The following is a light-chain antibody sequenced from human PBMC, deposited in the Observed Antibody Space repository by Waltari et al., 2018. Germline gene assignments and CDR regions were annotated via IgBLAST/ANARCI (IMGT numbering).Light chain of an antibody. CDR2: AAS. V-gene: IGKV1-8*01. CDR3: QQYYSHPPT. CDR1: QGISSY. Sequence: AIRITQSPSSLSASTGNRFPITCRASQGISSYLAWYQQKPGKAPKFLIYAASTLQSGVPSRFSGSGSGTDFTLTISCLQSEDFASYYCQQYYSHPPTFGQGTKVENK. J-gene: IGKJ1*01.